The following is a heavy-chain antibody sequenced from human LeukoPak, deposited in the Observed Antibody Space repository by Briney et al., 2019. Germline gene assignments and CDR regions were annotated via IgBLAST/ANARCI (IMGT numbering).Heavy chain of an antibody. D-gene: IGHD5-18*01. J-gene: IGHJ4*02. CDR2: IYPTDSYT. CDR1: GYSFTTHW. CDR3: AKDSYGFDY. Sequence: GESLKISCKGSGYSFTTHWIAWVRQMPGKGLEWMGIIYPTDSYTKYSPSFQGQVTISADKSITTAYLQWSSLKASDTAMYYCAKDSYGFDYWGQGTLVTVSS. V-gene: IGHV5-51*01.